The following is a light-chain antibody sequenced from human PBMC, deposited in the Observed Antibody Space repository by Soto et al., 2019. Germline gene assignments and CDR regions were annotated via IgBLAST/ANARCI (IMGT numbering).Light chain of an antibody. CDR3: QQHINWPLT. Sequence: EIVMTQSPASLSVSPGERATLSCRASQSVSSNLAWYQQKPGQAPRLLIYGASTRATGIPARFSGSGSGTDFTLTISRLEPEDFAVYYCQQHINWPLTFGGGTKV. V-gene: IGKV3-15*01. CDR2: GAS. CDR1: QSVSSN. J-gene: IGKJ4*01.